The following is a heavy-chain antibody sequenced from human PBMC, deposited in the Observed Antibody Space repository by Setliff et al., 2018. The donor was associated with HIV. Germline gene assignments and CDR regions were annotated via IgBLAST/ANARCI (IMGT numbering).Heavy chain of an antibody. J-gene: IGHJ6*03. CDR3: ARGLRGVIKGRYYYMDV. Sequence: GASVKVSCKASGYSFTTYYIHWMRQAPGQGLEWLAVINPGGGNTNYAQKFQGRVTVTRDMSTSTVYMELNSLRPEDTAVYYCARGLRGVIKGRYYYMDVWGKGTTVTVSS. V-gene: IGHV1-46*01. D-gene: IGHD3-10*01. CDR1: GYSFTTYY. CDR2: INPGGGNT.